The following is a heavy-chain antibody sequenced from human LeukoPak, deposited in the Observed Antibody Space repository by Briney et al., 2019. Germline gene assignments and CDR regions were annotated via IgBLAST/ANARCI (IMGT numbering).Heavy chain of an antibody. V-gene: IGHV4-34*01. CDR3: ARVARAPFNWFDP. CDR1: GGSFSGYY. Sequence: SETLSLTCAVYGGSFSGYYWSWIRQPPGKGLEWIGEINHSGSTNYNPSLKSRVTISVDTSKNQFSLKLSSVTAADTAVYYCARVARAPFNWFDPWGQGTLVTVSS. CDR2: INHSGST. J-gene: IGHJ5*02.